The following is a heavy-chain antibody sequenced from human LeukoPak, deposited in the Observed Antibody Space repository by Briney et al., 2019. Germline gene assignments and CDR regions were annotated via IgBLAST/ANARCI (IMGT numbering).Heavy chain of an antibody. D-gene: IGHD4-11*01. CDR2: IGRSGSNI. CDR3: ARDGSNFDPFDY. J-gene: IGHJ4*02. CDR1: GFTFSSHE. Sequence: PGGSLRLSCAASGFTFSSHEMNWVRQAPGKGLEWVSYIGRSGSNIDYTDSVEGRFTISRDNAKSSLYLQMNSLRAEDTAVYYCARDGSNFDPFDYWGQGTLVTVSS. V-gene: IGHV3-48*03.